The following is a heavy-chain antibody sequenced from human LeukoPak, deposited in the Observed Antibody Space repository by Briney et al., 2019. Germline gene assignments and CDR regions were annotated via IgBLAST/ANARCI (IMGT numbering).Heavy chain of an antibody. Sequence: GGSLRLSCEASGFTFDDYGMSWVRQAPGKGLEWVSGINWNGGSTGYADSVKGRFTTSRDNAKNSLYLQMNSLRAEDTALYYCARDPRYDFWSGYLFDYWGQGTLVTVSS. D-gene: IGHD3-3*01. V-gene: IGHV3-20*04. CDR1: GFTFDDYG. CDR3: ARDPRYDFWSGYLFDY. CDR2: INWNGGST. J-gene: IGHJ4*02.